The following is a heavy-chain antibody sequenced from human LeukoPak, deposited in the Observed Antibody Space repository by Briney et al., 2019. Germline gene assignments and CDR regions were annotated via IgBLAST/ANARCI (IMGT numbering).Heavy chain of an antibody. D-gene: IGHD6-19*01. CDR1: GFTFSIYG. CDR3: ARDRYSIGFDY. J-gene: IGHJ4*02. Sequence: PGGSLRLSCAASGFTFSIYGMHWARQAPGKGLEWVAVIWYDGSNKYYADSVKGRFTISRDNSKNTLYLQMNSLRAEDTAVYYCARDRYSIGFDYWGQGTLVTVSS. V-gene: IGHV3-33*01. CDR2: IWYDGSNK.